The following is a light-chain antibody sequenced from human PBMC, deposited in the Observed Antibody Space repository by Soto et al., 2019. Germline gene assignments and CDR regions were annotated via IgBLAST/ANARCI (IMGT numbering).Light chain of an antibody. CDR3: QQYGSSPIT. V-gene: IGKV3-20*01. CDR2: GAS. J-gene: IGKJ5*01. Sequence: EIVMTQSPATLSVSPGERVTLSCRARQSVGSNLAWYQQKPGQAPRLLMYGASSRATGIPDRLSGSGSGTDFTLTISRLEPEDFAVYYCQQYGSSPITFGQGTRLEIK. CDR1: QSVGSN.